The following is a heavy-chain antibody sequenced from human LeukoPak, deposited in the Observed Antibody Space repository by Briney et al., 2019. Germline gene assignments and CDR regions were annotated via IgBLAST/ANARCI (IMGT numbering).Heavy chain of an antibody. V-gene: IGHV1-69*04. CDR2: IIPILGIA. D-gene: IGHD3-9*01. CDR1: GGTFSSYA. J-gene: IGHJ4*02. CDR3: AREGPITIFDY. Sequence: ASVKVSCKASGGTFSSYAISWVRQAPGQGLEWMGRIIPILGIANYAQKFQGRVTITADKSTSTAYMELSSLRSEDTAVYYCAREGPITIFDYWGQETLVTVSS.